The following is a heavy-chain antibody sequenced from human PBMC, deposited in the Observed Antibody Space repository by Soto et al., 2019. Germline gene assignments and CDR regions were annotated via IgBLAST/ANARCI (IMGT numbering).Heavy chain of an antibody. D-gene: IGHD3-10*01. CDR2: ISSSSSYI. CDR3: ARNRNYYYYMDV. J-gene: IGHJ6*03. V-gene: IGHV3-21*01. CDR1: GFTFSSYS. Sequence: EVQLVESGGGLVKPGGSLRLSCAASGFTFSSYSMNWVRQAPGKGLEWVSSISSSSSYIYYADSVKGRFTISRDNAKTSLYPQMNSRKADETAVYYFARNRNYYYYMDVWRKGTTVTVSS.